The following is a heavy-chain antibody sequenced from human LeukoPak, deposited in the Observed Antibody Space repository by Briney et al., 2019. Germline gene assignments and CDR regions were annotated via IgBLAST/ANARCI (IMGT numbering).Heavy chain of an antibody. D-gene: IGHD3-22*01. V-gene: IGHV3-53*01. J-gene: IGHJ4*02. CDR1: GFTVSSNY. CDR2: IYSGGST. CDR3: ARAGDYYDSSGYRSYYFDY. Sequence: PGGSLRLSCAASGFTVSSNYKSWVRQAPGKGLEWVSVIYSGGSTYYADSVKGRFTISRDNSKNTLYLQMNSLRAEDTAVYYCARAGDYYDSSGYRSYYFDYWGQGTLVTVSS.